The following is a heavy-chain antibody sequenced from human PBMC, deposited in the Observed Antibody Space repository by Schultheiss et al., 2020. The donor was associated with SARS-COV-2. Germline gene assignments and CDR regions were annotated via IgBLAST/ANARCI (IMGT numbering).Heavy chain of an antibody. J-gene: IGHJ4*02. CDR2: INHSGST. CDR1: GGSFSDYF. Sequence: SQTLSLTCAVYGGSFSDYFWSWIRQPPGKGLEWIGEINHSGSTNYNPSLKSRVTVSVDTSKNQFSLKLSSVSAADTAVYYCARGRYVAAAGYYFDSWGQGTLVTVSS. CDR3: ARGRYVAAAGYYFDS. D-gene: IGHD6-13*01. V-gene: IGHV4-34*01.